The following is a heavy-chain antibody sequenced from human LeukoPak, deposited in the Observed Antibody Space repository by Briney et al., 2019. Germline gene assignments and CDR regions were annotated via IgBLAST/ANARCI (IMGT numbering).Heavy chain of an antibody. CDR3: ARESVGHDAFDI. CDR2: ISYDGSNK. J-gene: IGHJ3*02. Sequence: PGGSLRLSCAASGFTFSSYAMHWVRQAPGKGLEWVAVISYDGSNKYYADSVKGRFTISGDNSKNTLFLQMNSLRAEDTAVYYCARESVGHDAFDIWGQGTMVTVSS. V-gene: IGHV3-30-3*01. CDR1: GFTFSSYA.